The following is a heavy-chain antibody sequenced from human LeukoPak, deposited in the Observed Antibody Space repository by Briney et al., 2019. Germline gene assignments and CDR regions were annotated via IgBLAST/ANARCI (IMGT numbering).Heavy chain of an antibody. J-gene: IGHJ4*02. CDR3: ARVAGYCSSTSCLDY. Sequence: ASVKVSCKASGYTFTGYYMHWVRQAPGQGLEWVGWINPNSGGTNYAQKFQGRVTMTKDTSISTAYMELSRLRSDDTAVYYCARVAGYCSSTSCLDYWGQGTLVTVSS. V-gene: IGHV1-2*02. CDR2: INPNSGGT. D-gene: IGHD2-2*01. CDR1: GYTFTGYY.